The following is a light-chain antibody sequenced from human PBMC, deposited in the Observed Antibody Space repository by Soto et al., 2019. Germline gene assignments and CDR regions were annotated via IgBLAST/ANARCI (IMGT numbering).Light chain of an antibody. CDR2: AAS. CDR3: HQSDSFPLT. V-gene: IGKV1-39*01. Sequence: DIQMTQSPSSLSASVGDRVTITCRASQSINNYLNWYQQKPGKAPKLLIYAASTLQSGVPSTFSGSGSGTDCTLPISNLQPEDFATYYCHQSDSFPLTFGGGTKVEIK. CDR1: QSINNY. J-gene: IGKJ4*01.